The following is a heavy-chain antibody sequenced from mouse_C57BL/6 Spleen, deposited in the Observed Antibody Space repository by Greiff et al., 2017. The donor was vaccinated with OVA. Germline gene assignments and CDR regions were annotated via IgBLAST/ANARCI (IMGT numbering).Heavy chain of an antibody. Sequence: QLQQSGPELVKPGASVMISCKASGYSFTSYYIHWVKQRPGQGLEWIGWIYPGSGNTKYNEKFKGKATLTADTSSSTAYMQLSSLTSEDSAVYYCARGYDYDGGWFAYWGQGTLVTVSA. CDR1: GYSFTSYY. D-gene: IGHD2-4*01. CDR2: IYPGSGNT. CDR3: ARGYDYDGGWFAY. V-gene: IGHV1-66*01. J-gene: IGHJ3*01.